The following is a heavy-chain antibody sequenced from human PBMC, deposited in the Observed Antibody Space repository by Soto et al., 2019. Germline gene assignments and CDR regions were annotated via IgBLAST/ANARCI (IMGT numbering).Heavy chain of an antibody. J-gene: IGHJ6*02. CDR2: TYYRSKWYN. CDR1: GDSVSSNSAA. V-gene: IGHV6-1*01. D-gene: IGHD5-12*01. CDR3: ARGHSGYRNYYYYYGMDV. Sequence: KQSQTLSLTCAISGDSVSSNSAAWNWIRQSPSRGLEWLGRTYYRSKWYNDYAVSVKSRITINPDTSKNQFSLQLKSVTPEDTAVYYCARGHSGYRNYYYYYGMDVWGQGTTVTVSS.